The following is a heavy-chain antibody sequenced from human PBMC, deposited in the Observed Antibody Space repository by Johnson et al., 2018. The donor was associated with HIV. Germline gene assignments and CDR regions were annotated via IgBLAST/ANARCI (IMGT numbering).Heavy chain of an antibody. V-gene: IGHV3-9*01. CDR1: GFTFDDYA. CDR3: ARDGPSAAV. D-gene: IGHD6-25*01. CDR2: ISWDGGSI. J-gene: IGHJ3*01. Sequence: EVQLVESGGGLIQPGGSLRLSCAASGFTFDDYAMHWVRQAPGKGLEWVSLISWDGGSIGYADSVKGRFTISRDNAKNSLYLQMNSLRAEDTAVYYCARDGPSAAVWGQGTMVTVSS.